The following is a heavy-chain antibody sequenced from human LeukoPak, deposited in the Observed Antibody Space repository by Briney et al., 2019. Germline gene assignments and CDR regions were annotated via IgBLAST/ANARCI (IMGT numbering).Heavy chain of an antibody. Sequence: GGPLRLSCAASGFTFSSYAMHWVRQAPGKGLEWVAVISYDGSNKYYADSVKGRFTISRDNSKNTLYLQMNSLRAEDTAVYYCARVHGSHAHPGAFDIWGQGTMVTVSS. CDR3: ARVHGSHAHPGAFDI. D-gene: IGHD1-26*01. CDR2: ISYDGSNK. CDR1: GFTFSSYA. J-gene: IGHJ3*02. V-gene: IGHV3-30*04.